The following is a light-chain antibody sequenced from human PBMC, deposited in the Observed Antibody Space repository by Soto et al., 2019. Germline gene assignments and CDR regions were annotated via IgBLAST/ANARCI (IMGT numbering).Light chain of an antibody. J-gene: IGKJ1*01. V-gene: IGKV1-8*01. CDR3: QQYYSYTRS. Sequence: AIRMTQSPSSLSASTGDRVTITCRARQGISSYLAWYQQKPGKAPKLLIYAASTLQSGVPSRFSGSGSGTDFTLTISCLQSEDFATYYCQQYYSYTRSFGQGTKVDIK. CDR1: QGISSY. CDR2: AAS.